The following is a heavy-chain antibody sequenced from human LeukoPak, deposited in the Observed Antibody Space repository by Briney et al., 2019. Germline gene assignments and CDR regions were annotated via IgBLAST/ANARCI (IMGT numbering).Heavy chain of an antibody. CDR2: IYYSGTT. J-gene: IGHJ3*02. Sequence: SETLSLTCTVSGGSLSTYFWTWIRQPPGKGREWIGYIYYSGTTNYNPSLKSRVTISVDTSKNQFSLKLSSVTAADTAVYYCARRTGEGAFDIWGQGTMVTVSS. CDR1: GGSLSTYF. V-gene: IGHV4-59*08. CDR3: ARRTGEGAFDI. D-gene: IGHD3-16*01.